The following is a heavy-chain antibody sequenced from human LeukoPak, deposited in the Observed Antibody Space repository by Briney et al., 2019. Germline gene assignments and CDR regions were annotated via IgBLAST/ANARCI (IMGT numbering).Heavy chain of an antibody. CDR2: ISYDGSNK. D-gene: IGHD3-10*01. CDR1: GFTFSSYG. Sequence: GGSLRLSCAASGFTFSSYGMHWVRQAPGKGLEWGAVISYDGSNKYYADSVKGRFTISRDNSKNTLYLQMNSLRAEDTAVYYCAKDSMVRGENYFDYWGQGTLVTVSS. J-gene: IGHJ4*02. CDR3: AKDSMVRGENYFDY. V-gene: IGHV3-30*18.